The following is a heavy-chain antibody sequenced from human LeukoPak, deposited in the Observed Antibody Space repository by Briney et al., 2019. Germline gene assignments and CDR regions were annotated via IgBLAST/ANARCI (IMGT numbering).Heavy chain of an antibody. V-gene: IGHV4-59*01. CDR3: ASSYDSSAPSGY. CDR1: GGSISSYY. D-gene: IGHD3-22*01. J-gene: IGHJ4*02. CDR2: IYYSGST. Sequence: SETLSLTYTAPGGSISSYYWGWIRQPPGKGLEWIGYIYYSGSTNYNPSLKSRVTISVDTSKNQFSLKLSSVTAADTAVYYCASSYDSSAPSGYWGQGTLVTVSS.